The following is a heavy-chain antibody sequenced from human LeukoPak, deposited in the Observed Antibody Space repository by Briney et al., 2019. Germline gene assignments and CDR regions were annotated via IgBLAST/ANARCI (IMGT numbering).Heavy chain of an antibody. J-gene: IGHJ6*03. CDR3: ARDMVGATDYYYYYMDV. CDR2: IYTSGST. V-gene: IGHV4-61*02. CDR1: GGSISSGGYY. Sequence: SETLSLTCTVSGGSISSGGYYWSWIRQPAGKGLEWIGRIYTSGSTNYNPSLKSRVTISVDTSKNQFSLKLSSVTAADTAVYYCARDMVGATDYYYYYMDVWGKGTTVTVSS. D-gene: IGHD1-26*01.